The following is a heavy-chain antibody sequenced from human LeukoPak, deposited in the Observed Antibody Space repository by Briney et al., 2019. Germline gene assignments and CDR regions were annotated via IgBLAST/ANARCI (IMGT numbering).Heavy chain of an antibody. CDR1: GFTFSSYG. V-gene: IGHV3-30*02. CDR3: TGQIVVVPAAIMDHDAFDI. CDR2: IRYDGSNK. D-gene: IGHD2-2*01. Sequence: GGSLRLSCAASGFTFSSYGMHWVRQAPGKGLEWVAFIRYDGSNKYYADSVKGRFTISRDNSKNTLYLQMNSLRAEDTAVYYCTGQIVVVPAAIMDHDAFDIWGQGTMVTVSS. J-gene: IGHJ3*02.